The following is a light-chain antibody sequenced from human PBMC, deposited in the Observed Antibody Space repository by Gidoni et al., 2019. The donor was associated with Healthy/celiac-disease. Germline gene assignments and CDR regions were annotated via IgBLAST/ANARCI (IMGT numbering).Light chain of an antibody. V-gene: IGLV1-44*01. CDR2: SNN. Sequence: QSVLTQPPSASGPPGPRVTISCSGSSSNIGSNTVNWYQQLPGTAPKLLIYSNNQRPPGVPDRFSGSKSGTSASLAISGLQSEDEADYYCAAWDDSLNGPHVVFGGGTKLTVL. J-gene: IGLJ2*01. CDR3: AAWDDSLNGPHVV. CDR1: SSNIGSNT.